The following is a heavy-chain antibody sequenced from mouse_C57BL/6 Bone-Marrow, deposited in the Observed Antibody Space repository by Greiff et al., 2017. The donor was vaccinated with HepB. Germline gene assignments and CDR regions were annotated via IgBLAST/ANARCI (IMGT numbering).Heavy chain of an antibody. CDR2: IHPNSGST. V-gene: IGHV1-64*01. Sequence: QVHVKQPGAELVKPGASVKLSCKASGYTFTSYWMHWVKQRPGQGLEWIGMIHPNSGSTNYNEKFKSKATLTVDKSSSSAYMQLSSLTSEDSAVYYCARGYGSTLWGQGTTLTVSS. CDR1: GYTFTSYW. D-gene: IGHD1-1*01. J-gene: IGHJ2*01. CDR3: ARGYGSTL.